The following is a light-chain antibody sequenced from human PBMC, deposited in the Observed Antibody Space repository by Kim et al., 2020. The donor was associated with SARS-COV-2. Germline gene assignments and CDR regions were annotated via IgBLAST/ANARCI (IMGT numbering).Light chain of an antibody. CDR3: QQYKYYPLS. CDR1: QSFSDR. Sequence: DIQMTQSPSTLSASVGDRVTITCRASQSFSDRLAWYQQRPGQAPKLLIYRTSSLESGVPSRFSGSGSGTEFTLTIVNLQPEDFAIYYCQQYKYYPLSSAGGA. V-gene: IGKV1-5*03. CDR2: RTS. J-gene: IGKJ4*01.